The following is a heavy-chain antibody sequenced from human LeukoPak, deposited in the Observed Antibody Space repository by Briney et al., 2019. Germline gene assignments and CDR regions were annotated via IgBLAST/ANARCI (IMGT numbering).Heavy chain of an antibody. J-gene: IGHJ4*02. D-gene: IGHD3-22*01. CDR1: GGSISSGSYY. Sequence: PSETLSLTCTVSGGSISSGSYYWSWTRQPAGKGLEWIGRIYTSGSTNYNPSLKSRVTISVDTTKNQFSLKLSSVTAADTAVYYCAREGVYYYDSSGYYYYFDYWGQGTLVTVSS. CDR3: AREGVYYYDSSGYYYYFDY. V-gene: IGHV4-61*02. CDR2: IYTSGST.